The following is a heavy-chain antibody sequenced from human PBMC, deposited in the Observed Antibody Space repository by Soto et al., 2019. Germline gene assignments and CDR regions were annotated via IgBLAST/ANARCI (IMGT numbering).Heavy chain of an antibody. Sequence: GGSLRLSCAASGFTFSSYWMHWVRQAPGKGLVWVSRINSDGSSTSYADSVKGRFTISRDNAKNTLYLQMNSLRAEDTAVYYCARARPSSNYARGTAFDYWGQGTLVTVSS. D-gene: IGHD4-4*01. CDR2: INSDGSST. J-gene: IGHJ4*02. V-gene: IGHV3-74*01. CDR1: GFTFSSYW. CDR3: ARARPSSNYARGTAFDY.